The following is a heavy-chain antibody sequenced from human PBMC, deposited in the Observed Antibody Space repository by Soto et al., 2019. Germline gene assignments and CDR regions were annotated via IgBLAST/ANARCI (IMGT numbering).Heavy chain of an antibody. CDR1: GFTLSSCA. V-gene: IGHV3-23*01. J-gene: IGHJ4*02. D-gene: IGHD6-6*01. CDR3: AKGRFSSSSYYFDY. CDR2: MSGSGGYT. Sequence: GGSLRLSCAASGFTLSSCAMTWVRQAPGKGLEWVSTMSGSGGYTYYADSVKGRFTISRDNSKNTLYLQMNSLGAEDTALYYCAKGRFSSSSYYFDYWDLGTLVTVSS.